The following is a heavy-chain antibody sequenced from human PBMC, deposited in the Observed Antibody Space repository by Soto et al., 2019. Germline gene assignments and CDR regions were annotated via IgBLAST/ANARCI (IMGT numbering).Heavy chain of an antibody. Sequence: PGGSLRLSCAASGFNFDSYAMSWVRQAPGKGLEWVSSTSDTGGRTYYADSVRGRFTISRDNSKSTLYLEMNSLRAEDTAVYFWAKGRVGGWYPPYSFDSGGRGALVTVSS. D-gene: IGHD6-19*01. J-gene: IGHJ4*02. CDR2: TSDTGGRT. V-gene: IGHV3-23*01. CDR3: AKGRVGGWYPPYSFDS. CDR1: GFNFDSYA.